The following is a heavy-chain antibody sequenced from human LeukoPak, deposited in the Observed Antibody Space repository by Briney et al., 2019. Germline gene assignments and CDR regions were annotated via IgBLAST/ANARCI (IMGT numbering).Heavy chain of an antibody. Sequence: GESLKISCQCSGYIFTNNWIGWVRQLPGKGLEWMGIIYPDDSDTRYSPSFQGQVTFSADKSISTAYLQWSSLKASDTAVYYCARQVDYYDSSGYYYVRLFDYWGQGTLVTFSS. CDR3: ARQVDYYDSSGYYYVRLFDY. CDR2: IYPDDSDT. V-gene: IGHV5-51*01. D-gene: IGHD3-22*01. J-gene: IGHJ4*02. CDR1: GYIFTNNW.